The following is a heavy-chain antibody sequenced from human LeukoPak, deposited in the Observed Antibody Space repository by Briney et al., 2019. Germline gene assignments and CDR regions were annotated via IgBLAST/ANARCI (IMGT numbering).Heavy chain of an antibody. CDR1: GFTVSSNY. J-gene: IGHJ4*02. Sequence: GGSLRLSCAASGFTVSSNYMSWVRQAPGKGLEWVSVIYSGGSTYYADSVKGRFTISRDNSKNTLYLQMNSLRAEDTAVYYCARAYDSSGSLDNWGQGTLVTVSS. V-gene: IGHV3-53*01. CDR3: ARAYDSSGSLDN. D-gene: IGHD3-22*01. CDR2: IYSGGST.